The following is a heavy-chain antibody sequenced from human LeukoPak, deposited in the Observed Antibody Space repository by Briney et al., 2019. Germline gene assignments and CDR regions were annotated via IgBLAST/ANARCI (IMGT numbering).Heavy chain of an antibody. CDR1: GGTFSSYA. V-gene: IGHV1-69*06. CDR3: ASPQRGSGSYYSDY. CDR2: IIPIFGTA. Sequence: SVKVSCKASGGTFSSYAISWVRQAPGQGLEWMGGIIPIFGTANYAQKFQGRVTITADKSTSTAYMELSSLRSEDTAVYYCASPQRGSGSYYSDYWGQGTLITVSS. D-gene: IGHD3-10*01. J-gene: IGHJ4*02.